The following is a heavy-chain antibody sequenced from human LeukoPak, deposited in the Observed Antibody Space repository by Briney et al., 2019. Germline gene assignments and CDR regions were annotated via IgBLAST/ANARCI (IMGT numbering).Heavy chain of an antibody. D-gene: IGHD3-22*01. CDR3: ARAHYYDSSGEFDP. CDR1: GGSISSYY. V-gene: IGHV4-4*07. CDR2: IYTSGST. J-gene: IGHJ5*02. Sequence: SETLSLTCTVSGGSISSYYWSWIRQPAGKGLEWIGRIYTSGSTNYNPSLESRVTMSVDTSKNQFSLKLSSVTAADTAVYYCARAHYYDSSGEFDPWGQGTLVTVSS.